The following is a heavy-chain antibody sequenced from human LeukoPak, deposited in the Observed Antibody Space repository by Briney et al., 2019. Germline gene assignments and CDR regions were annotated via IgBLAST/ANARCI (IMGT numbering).Heavy chain of an antibody. CDR1: GGSFSGYY. CDR3: ARGRRYYYGSGTIGY. CDR2: INHSGST. Sequence: ASETLSLTCAVYGGSFSGYYWSWIRQPPGKGLEWIGEINHSGSTNYNPSLKSRVTISVDTSKNQFSLKLSSVTAADTAVYYCARGRRYYYGSGTIGYRGQGTLVIVAS. J-gene: IGHJ4*02. D-gene: IGHD3-10*01. V-gene: IGHV4-34*01.